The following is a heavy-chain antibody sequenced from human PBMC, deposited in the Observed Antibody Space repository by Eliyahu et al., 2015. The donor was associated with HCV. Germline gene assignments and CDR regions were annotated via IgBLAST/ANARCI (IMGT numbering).Heavy chain of an antibody. D-gene: IGHD6-19*01. CDR2: ISNDGTKK. CDR3: ARDIALVGISVPGAGFNC. CDR1: GXTXSTXA. V-gene: IGHV3-30*04. Sequence: QVQLVESGGGVXQPGRSLRLSXAASGXTXSTXAXHWVRQAPGKGLEWVAVISNDGTKKFYADSVKDRISISRDNSKATVDLQMNSLRPEDTALYYCARDIALVGISVPGAGFNCWGQGTLVTVSS. J-gene: IGHJ4*02.